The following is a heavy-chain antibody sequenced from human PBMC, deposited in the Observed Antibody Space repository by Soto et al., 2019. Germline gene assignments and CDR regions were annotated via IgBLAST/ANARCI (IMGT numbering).Heavy chain of an antibody. J-gene: IGHJ5*02. Sequence: QVQLVQSGAEVKKPGSSVKVSCKASGGTFSSYAISWVRQAPGQGLEWMGGIIPIFGTANYAQKFQGRATITGDKPTSKAYMELSSLRSEDTAVYYCARRVYSSSWYSSWFAPWGQGPLVTVSS. CDR1: GGTFSSYA. CDR3: ARRVYSSSWYSSWFAP. D-gene: IGHD6-13*01. V-gene: IGHV1-69*06. CDR2: IIPIFGTA.